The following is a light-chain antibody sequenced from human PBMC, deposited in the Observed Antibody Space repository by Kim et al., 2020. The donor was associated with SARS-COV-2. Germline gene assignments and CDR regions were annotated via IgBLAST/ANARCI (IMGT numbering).Light chain of an antibody. Sequence: GQKVTISGSGSSYNIGNNDLSWYQQFPGTAPKLLIYDNNKRPSGIPDRFSGSKSGTSATLGITGLQTGDEADYYCGTWDTSLSAGVFGGGTKLTVL. J-gene: IGLJ3*02. CDR3: GTWDTSLSAGV. CDR1: SYNIGNND. V-gene: IGLV1-51*01. CDR2: DNN.